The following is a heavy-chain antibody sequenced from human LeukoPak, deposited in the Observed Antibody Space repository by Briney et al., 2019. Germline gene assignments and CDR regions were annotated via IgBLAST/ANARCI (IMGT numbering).Heavy chain of an antibody. CDR3: AKEYYDILTGQSPFDY. V-gene: IGHV3-23*01. D-gene: IGHD3-9*01. CDR2: ISGSGGST. J-gene: IGHJ4*02. Sequence: GGTLRLSCAASGFTFSSYGMSWVRQAPGKGLEWVSAISGSGGSTYYADSVKGRFTISRDNSKNTLYLQTNSLRAEDTAVYYCAKEYYDILTGQSPFDYWGQGTLVTVSS. CDR1: GFTFSSYG.